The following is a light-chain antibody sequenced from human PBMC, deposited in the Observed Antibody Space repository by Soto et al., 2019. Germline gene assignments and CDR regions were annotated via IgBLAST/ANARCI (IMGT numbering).Light chain of an antibody. CDR2: GAS. V-gene: IGKV3-20*01. J-gene: IGKJ1*01. CDR3: QQYGTLPRT. CDR1: QSISNNN. Sequence: DIVLTQSPGTLSLSPGERATLSCRASQSISNNNLAWYQQKRGQAPRLLMYGASQRATGISDRFSGSGSGTDFTLTISTLDLEDFALYFCQQYGTLPRTFGQGTRLEIK.